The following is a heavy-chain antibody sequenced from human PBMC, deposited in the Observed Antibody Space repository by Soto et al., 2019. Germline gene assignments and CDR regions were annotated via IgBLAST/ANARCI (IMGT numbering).Heavy chain of an antibody. V-gene: IGHV4-31*03. CDR2: IYYSGST. Sequence: SETLSLTCTVSGGSISSGGYYWSWIRQHPGKGLEWIGYIYYSGSTYYNPSLKSRVTISVDTSKNQFSLKLSSVTAADTAVYYCVRSGDSSGYWGSDGMDVWGQGTTVTV. J-gene: IGHJ6*02. CDR1: GGSISSGGYY. CDR3: VRSGDSSGYWGSDGMDV. D-gene: IGHD3-22*01.